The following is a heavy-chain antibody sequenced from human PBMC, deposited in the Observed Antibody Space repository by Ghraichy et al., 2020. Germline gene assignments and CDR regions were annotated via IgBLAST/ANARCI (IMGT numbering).Heavy chain of an antibody. V-gene: IGHV3-30*18. D-gene: IGHD3-3*01. Sequence: GGSLRLSCAASRITFSNYGMHWVRQAPGKGLEWVAVISNDGSNKYYADSVQGRFTISRDNPKNILYLQMNSLRGEDTAVYYCAKAAYYDFYGLDAWGQGTTVTVS. CDR1: RITFSNYG. CDR2: ISNDGSNK. CDR3: AKAAYYDFYGLDA. J-gene: IGHJ6*02.